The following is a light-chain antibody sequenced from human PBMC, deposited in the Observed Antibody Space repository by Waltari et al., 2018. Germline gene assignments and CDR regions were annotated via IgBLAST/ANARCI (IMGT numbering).Light chain of an antibody. J-gene: IGLJ2*01. CDR2: QDS. CDR1: KLGDKY. CDR3: QAWDSSTVV. V-gene: IGLV3-1*01. Sequence: SYELTQPPSVSVSPGQTASITCSGVKLGDKYACWYQQKPGQSPVLVIYQDSKRPSGIPERFSGANSGKTATLTISGTQAMDEADYYCQAWDSSTVVFGGGTKLTVL.